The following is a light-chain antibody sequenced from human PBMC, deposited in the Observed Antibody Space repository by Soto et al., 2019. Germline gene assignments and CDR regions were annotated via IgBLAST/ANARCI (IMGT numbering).Light chain of an antibody. CDR3: HQYYSTRTWT. CDR1: QSVLYRSNNKKY. Sequence: IVMTQYQYSLAVSLGERATINCNCTQSVLYRSNNKKYLAWYQKKPGQPPKLIIYWASNRESGVPDRLSGRGSGTDLTLTISSLQAEDVAVYYCHQYYSTRTWTFGQGTKVEIK. J-gene: IGKJ1*01. V-gene: IGKV4-1*01. CDR2: WAS.